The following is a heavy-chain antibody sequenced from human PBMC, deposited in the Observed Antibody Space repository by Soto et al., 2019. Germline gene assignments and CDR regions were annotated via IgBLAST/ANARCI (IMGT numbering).Heavy chain of an antibody. Sequence: GGSLRLSCAASVFTFSSYGMHLVRQAPGKGLEWVAVISYDGSNKYYADSVKGRFTISRDNSKNTLYLQMNSLRAEDTAVYYCAKGRFLEYGMEVWGQGTTVTVSS. CDR3: AKGRFLEYGMEV. CDR1: VFTFSSYG. J-gene: IGHJ6*02. V-gene: IGHV3-30*18. CDR2: ISYDGSNK. D-gene: IGHD3-3*01.